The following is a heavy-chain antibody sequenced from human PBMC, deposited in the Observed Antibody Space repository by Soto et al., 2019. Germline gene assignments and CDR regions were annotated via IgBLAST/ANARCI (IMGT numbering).Heavy chain of an antibody. J-gene: IGHJ4*02. V-gene: IGHV1-18*01. Sequence: ASVKVSCKASGYTFTSYGISWVRQAPGQGLEWMGWISPYNGNTNYAQKLQGRVTMNTDTSTSTAYMELRSLRSDDTAVYYCARDLVTGTTPHVVYWGQGTLVTVSS. D-gene: IGHD1-20*01. CDR3: ARDLVTGTTPHVVY. CDR1: GYTFTSYG. CDR2: ISPYNGNT.